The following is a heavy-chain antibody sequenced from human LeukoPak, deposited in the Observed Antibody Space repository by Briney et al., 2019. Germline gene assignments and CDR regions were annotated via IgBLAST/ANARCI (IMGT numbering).Heavy chain of an antibody. CDR2: ISSSSSTI. CDR3: GLRIDY. Sequence: GGSLRLSCAASGFTFSSYNMNWVRQAPGKGLEWVSYISSSSSTIYYADFVKGRFTISRDNAKNSLYLQMNSLRDEDTAVYYCGLRIDYWGQGMLVTVSS. V-gene: IGHV3-48*02. D-gene: IGHD5/OR15-5a*01. J-gene: IGHJ4*02. CDR1: GFTFSSYN.